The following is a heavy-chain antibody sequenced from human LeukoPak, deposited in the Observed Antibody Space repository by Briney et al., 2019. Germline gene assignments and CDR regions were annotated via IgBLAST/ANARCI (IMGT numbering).Heavy chain of an antibody. D-gene: IGHD2-15*01. Sequence: PSETLSLTCTVSGGSISSYYWSWIRQPPGKGLEWIGYIYYSGSTNYNPSLKSRVTISVDTSKNQFSLKLSSVTAADTAAYYCASYCSGGSCYPALFDYWGQGTLVTVSS. CDR3: ASYCSGGSCYPALFDY. V-gene: IGHV4-59*01. CDR2: IYYSGST. J-gene: IGHJ4*02. CDR1: GGSISSYY.